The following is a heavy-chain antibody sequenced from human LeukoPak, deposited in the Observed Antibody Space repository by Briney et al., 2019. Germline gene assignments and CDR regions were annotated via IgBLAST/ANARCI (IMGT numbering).Heavy chain of an antibody. Sequence: TETLSLTCTVSGGSIISTSYYWGWIRQPPGKGLEWIGSIYYSGSTYYNPSLKSRVSMSIDTSKNQFSVKLGSVTAADTAVYYCARISSVWVKDFYYYMDVWGKGTTVTVSS. D-gene: IGHD3-16*02. J-gene: IGHJ6*03. V-gene: IGHV4-39*07. CDR1: GGSIISTSYY. CDR2: IYYSGST. CDR3: ARISSVWVKDFYYYMDV.